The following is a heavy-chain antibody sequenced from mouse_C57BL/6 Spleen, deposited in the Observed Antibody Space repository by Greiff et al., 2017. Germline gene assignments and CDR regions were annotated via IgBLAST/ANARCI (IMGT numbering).Heavy chain of an antibody. V-gene: IGHV1-50*01. J-gene: IGHJ3*01. CDR3: AREGLRRG. Sequence: QVQLQQPGAELVKPGASVKLSCKASGYTFTSYWMQWVKQRPGQGLEWIGEIDPSDSYTNYNQKFKGKATLTVDTSSSTAYMQLSSLTSEDSAVYYCAREGLRRGWGKGTLVTVSA. D-gene: IGHD2-4*01. CDR2: IDPSDSYT. CDR1: GYTFTSYW.